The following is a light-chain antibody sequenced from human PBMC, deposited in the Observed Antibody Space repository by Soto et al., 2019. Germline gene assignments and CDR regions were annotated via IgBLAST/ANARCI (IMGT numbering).Light chain of an antibody. J-gene: IGKJ1*01. V-gene: IGKV3-20*01. CDR2: GAS. Sequence: ELVLTQSPGTLPLSPGESATLSCRARQSGSSSYLAWYQQKPGQAPRLLIYGASSRATGVPYRFSGSGSGTDFTLTISRLEPEDVAVYYCQQYSSSPRTFGQGTKVDIK. CDR3: QQYSSSPRT. CDR1: QSGSSSY.